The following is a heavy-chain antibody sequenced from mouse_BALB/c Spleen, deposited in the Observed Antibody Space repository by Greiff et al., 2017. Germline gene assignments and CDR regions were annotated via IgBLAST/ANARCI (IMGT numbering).Heavy chain of an antibody. V-gene: IGHV5-12-2*01. J-gene: IGHJ2*01. CDR2: ISNGGGST. Sequence: EVKLVESGGGLVQPGGSLKLSCAASGFTFSSYTMSWVRQTPEKRLEWVAYISNGGGSTYYPDTVKGRFTISRDNAKNTLYLQMSSLKSEDTAMYYCARHAYDYFDYWGQGTTLTVSS. CDR3: ARHAYDYFDY. CDR1: GFTFSSYT. D-gene: IGHD2-14*01.